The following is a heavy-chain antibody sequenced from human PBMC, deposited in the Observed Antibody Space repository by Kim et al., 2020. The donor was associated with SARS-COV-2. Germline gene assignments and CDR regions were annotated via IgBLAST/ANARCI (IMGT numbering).Heavy chain of an antibody. CDR3: ARRWYCSSTSCHGWFDP. Sequence: SETLSLTCAVYGGSFSGYYWSWIRQPPGKGLEWIGEINHRGSTNYNPSLKSRVTISVDTSKNQFSLKLSSVTAADTAVYYCARRWYCSSTSCHGWFDPWGQGTLVTVSS. CDR2: INHRGST. V-gene: IGHV4-34*01. J-gene: IGHJ5*02. CDR1: GGSFSGYY. D-gene: IGHD2-2*01.